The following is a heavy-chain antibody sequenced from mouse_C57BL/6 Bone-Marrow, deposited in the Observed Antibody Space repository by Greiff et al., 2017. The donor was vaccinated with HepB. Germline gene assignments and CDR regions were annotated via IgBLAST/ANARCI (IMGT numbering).Heavy chain of an antibody. D-gene: IGHD4-1*01. V-gene: IGHV5-16*01. CDR2: INYDGSST. Sequence: EVHLVESEGGLVQPGSSMKLSCTASGFTFSDYYMAWVRQVPEKGLEWVANINYDGSSTYYLDSLKSRFIISRDNAKNILYLQMSSLKSEDTATYYCARDPNRDWYFDVWGTGTAVTVSS. CDR3: ARDPNRDWYFDV. CDR1: GFTFSDYY. J-gene: IGHJ1*03.